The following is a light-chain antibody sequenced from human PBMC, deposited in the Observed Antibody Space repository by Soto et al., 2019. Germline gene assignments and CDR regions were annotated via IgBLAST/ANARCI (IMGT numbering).Light chain of an antibody. V-gene: IGKV1-5*03. CDR3: LEYNVCPLT. Sequence: DIQMTQSPSTLSASVGDRVTITCRACQNINRWLAWYQQRPGKAPNLLIHKAFTLEAGVASRFSVTAPGTEFTLTISSLQPNALAAYLCLEYNVCPLTFGGGTKV. CDR1: QNINRW. J-gene: IGKJ4*01. CDR2: KAF.